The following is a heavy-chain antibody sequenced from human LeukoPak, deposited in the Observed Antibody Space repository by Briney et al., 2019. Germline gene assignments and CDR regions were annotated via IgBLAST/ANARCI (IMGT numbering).Heavy chain of an antibody. D-gene: IGHD3-10*01. V-gene: IGHV1-2*02. CDR1: GYTFTSYD. Sequence: ASVKVSCKASGYTFTSYDINWVRQATGQGLEWMGWINPNSGGTNYAQKFQGRVTMTRDTSISTAYMELSRLRSDDTAVYYCARDKVGEPRLWGQGTMVTVSS. CDR2: INPNSGGT. CDR3: ARDKVGEPRL. J-gene: IGHJ3*01.